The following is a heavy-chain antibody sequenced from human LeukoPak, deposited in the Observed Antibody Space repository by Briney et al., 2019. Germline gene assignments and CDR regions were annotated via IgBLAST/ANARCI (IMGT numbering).Heavy chain of an antibody. CDR3: ARGRIAVAEGAPVDY. D-gene: IGHD6-19*01. V-gene: IGHV1-2*04. J-gene: IGHJ4*02. CDR1: GYTFTGYY. CDR2: INPNSGGT. Sequence: ASVKVSCKASGYTFTGYYMHWVRQAPGQGLEWMGWINPNSGGTNYAQKFQGWVTMTRDTSISTAYMELSRLRSDDTAVYYCARGRIAVAEGAPVDYRGQGTLVTVSS.